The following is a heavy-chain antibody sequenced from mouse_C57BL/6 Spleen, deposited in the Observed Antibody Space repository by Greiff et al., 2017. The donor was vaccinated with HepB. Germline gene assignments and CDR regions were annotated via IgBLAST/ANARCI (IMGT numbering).Heavy chain of an antibody. V-gene: IGHV1-64*01. CDR2: IHPNSGST. J-gene: IGHJ4*01. CDR3: ARYYDYDGYYAMDY. Sequence: QVQLQQPGAELVKPGASVKLSCKASGYTFTSYWMHWVKQRPGQGLEWIGMIHPNSGSTNYNEKFKSKATLTVDKSSSTAYVQLSSLTSEDSAVYYCARYYDYDGYYAMDYWGQGTSVTVSS. D-gene: IGHD2-4*01. CDR1: GYTFTSYW.